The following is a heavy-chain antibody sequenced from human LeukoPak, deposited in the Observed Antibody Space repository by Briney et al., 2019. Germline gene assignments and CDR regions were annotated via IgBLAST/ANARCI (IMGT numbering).Heavy chain of an antibody. CDR1: GFTFSTYW. D-gene: IGHD1-26*01. CDR3: VKQSAGATGYFDY. CDR2: IDDSGGST. Sequence: GESLRLSCAASGFTFSTYWMHWVRQAPGKGLEYVSAIDDSGGSTFYTDSVKGRFTISRDNSKNALYLQMSSLRAEDTAMYYCVKQSAGATGYFDYWGQGTLVTVSS. V-gene: IGHV3-64D*06. J-gene: IGHJ4*02.